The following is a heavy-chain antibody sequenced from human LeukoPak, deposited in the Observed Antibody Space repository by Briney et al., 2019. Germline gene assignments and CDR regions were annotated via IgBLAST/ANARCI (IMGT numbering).Heavy chain of an antibody. CDR1: GFTFSSYA. CDR3: ATGPPHYDFWSGYSYFDY. V-gene: IGHV3-23*01. Sequence: GGSLRLSCAASGFTFSSYAMSWVRQAPGKGLEWVSAISGSGGSTYYADSVKGRFTISRDNSKNTLYLQMNSLRAEDTAVYYCATGPPHYDFWSGYSYFDYWGQGTLVTVSS. CDR2: ISGSGGST. J-gene: IGHJ4*02. D-gene: IGHD3-3*01.